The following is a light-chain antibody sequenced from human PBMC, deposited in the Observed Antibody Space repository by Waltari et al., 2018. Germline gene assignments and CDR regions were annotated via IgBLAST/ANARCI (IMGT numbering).Light chain of an antibody. V-gene: IGKV3-11*01. Sequence: EIVLTQSPATLSLSPGERATLSCRASQSVRSDLAWYQQKLGQAPRLLIYDASKRATGIPASFSGSGSGTDFTLTISSLEPEDFVVYYCQQRSSRPPTFGGGTKVEIK. CDR2: DAS. CDR3: QQRSSRPPT. J-gene: IGKJ4*01. CDR1: QSVRSD.